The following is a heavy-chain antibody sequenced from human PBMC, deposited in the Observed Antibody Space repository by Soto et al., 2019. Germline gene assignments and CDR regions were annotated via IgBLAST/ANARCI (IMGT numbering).Heavy chain of an antibody. V-gene: IGHV1-69*04. CDR1: GYTFTSYD. Sequence: GASVKVSCKASGYTFTSYDINWVRQAPGQGLEWMGRIIPILGIANYAQKFQGRVTITADKSTSTAYIELSSLRSEDTAVYYCESFKLALVGIGPTPSPGKPFWDTRAPDYWGRGPLVTVSS. CDR2: IIPILGIA. J-gene: IGHJ4*02. CDR3: ESFKLALVGIGPTPSPGKPFWDTRAPDY. D-gene: IGHD3-3*02.